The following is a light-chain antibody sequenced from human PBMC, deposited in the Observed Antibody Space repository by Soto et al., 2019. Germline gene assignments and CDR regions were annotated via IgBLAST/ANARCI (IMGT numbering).Light chain of an antibody. V-gene: IGKV1-39*01. J-gene: IGKJ1*01. CDR2: AAS. CDR3: QQSYVTPWT. CDR1: QDISSS. Sequence: DIQITQSPSSLSASLGDRVTISCRASQDISSSLNWYQHKSGKAPKLLIYAASGLHSGVPSRFSGSGSGTDFTLTISSLQPEDFATYYCQQSYVTPWTFGQGTKV.